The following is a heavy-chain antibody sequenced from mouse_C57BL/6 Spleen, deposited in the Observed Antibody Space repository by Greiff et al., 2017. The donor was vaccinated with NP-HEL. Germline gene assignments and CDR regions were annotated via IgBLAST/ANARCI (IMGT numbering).Heavy chain of an antibody. CDR2: IYPGGGYT. J-gene: IGHJ4*01. Sequence: VKLQESGAELVRPGTSVKMSCKASGYTFTNYWIGWAKQRPGHGLEWIGDIYPGGGYTNYNEKFKGKATLTADKSSSTAYMQFSSLTSEDSAIYYCARSGYDVDYYAMDYWGQGTSVTVSS. CDR1: GYTFTNYW. V-gene: IGHV1-63*01. CDR3: ARSGYDVDYYAMDY. D-gene: IGHD2-2*01.